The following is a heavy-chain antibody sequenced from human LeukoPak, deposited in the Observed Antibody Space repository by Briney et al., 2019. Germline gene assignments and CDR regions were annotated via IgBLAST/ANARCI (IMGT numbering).Heavy chain of an antibody. J-gene: IGHJ4*02. Sequence: PGGSLRLSCAASGFTFSNYAMTWARQAPGKGMEWVSSISDSGGNTYYADSVKGRFTISRDNSKNTLYVQMNSLRAEDTAVYFCAKDMSGSYLGDFWGQGTLVTVSS. V-gene: IGHV3-23*01. CDR2: ISDSGGNT. CDR1: GFTFSNYA. D-gene: IGHD1-26*01. CDR3: AKDMSGSYLGDF.